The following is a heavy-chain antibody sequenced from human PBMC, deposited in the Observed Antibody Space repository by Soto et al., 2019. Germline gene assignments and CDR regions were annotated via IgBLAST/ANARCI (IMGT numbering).Heavy chain of an antibody. V-gene: IGHV4-39*01. D-gene: IGHD2-15*01. CDR1: GGSISSSSYY. Sequence: SETLSLTCTVSGGSISSSSYYWGWTRQPPGKGLEWIGSIYYSGSTYYNPSLKSRVTISVDTSKNQFSLKLSSVTAADTAVYYCARLRDHYSALFDYWGQGTLVTVS. CDR2: IYYSGST. J-gene: IGHJ4*02. CDR3: ARLRDHYSALFDY.